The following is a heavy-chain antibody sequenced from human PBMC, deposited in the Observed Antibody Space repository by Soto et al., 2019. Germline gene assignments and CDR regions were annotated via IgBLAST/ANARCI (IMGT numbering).Heavy chain of an antibody. D-gene: IGHD5-12*01. CDR2: IFDSGNT. CDR3: ARHRRTIVAKFFFDS. Sequence: QVQLQEQGPGLVTPSETLSLTCTVSGGSINGYCWSWIRQPPGKGPEWIAYIFDSGNTNYNPSLKSRVTISVDTSKNQFSLKLTSVTAADTAVYFCARHRRTIVAKFFFDSWGQGARVTVSS. V-gene: IGHV4-59*08. CDR1: GGSINGYC. J-gene: IGHJ4*02.